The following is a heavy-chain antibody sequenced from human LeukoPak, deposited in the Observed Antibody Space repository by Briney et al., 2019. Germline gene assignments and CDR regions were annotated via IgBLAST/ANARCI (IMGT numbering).Heavy chain of an antibody. Sequence: SETLSLTCTVSGGSISSGSYYWSWIRQPAGKGLEWIGRIYTSGSTNYNPSLKSRVTISVDTSKNQFSLKLSSVTAADTAVYYCARGSGGATNLDYWGQGALVTVSS. CDR2: IYTSGST. V-gene: IGHV4-61*02. D-gene: IGHD1-26*01. J-gene: IGHJ4*02. CDR3: ARGSGGATNLDY. CDR1: GGSISSGSYY.